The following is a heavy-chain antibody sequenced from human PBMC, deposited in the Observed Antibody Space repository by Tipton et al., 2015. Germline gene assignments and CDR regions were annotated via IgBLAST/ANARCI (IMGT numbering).Heavy chain of an antibody. V-gene: IGHV4-30-4*01. D-gene: IGHD5-12*01. CDR2: IFYSGST. Sequence: TLSLTCTVSGGSISSGDYYWSWIRQPPGKGLEWIGCIFYSGSTYYNPSLKSRVFISVDTSKNQFSLKLSSVTAADTAVYYCASTAGVVATLDYWGQGTLVTVSS. CDR3: ASTAGVVATLDY. J-gene: IGHJ4*02. CDR1: GGSISSGDYY.